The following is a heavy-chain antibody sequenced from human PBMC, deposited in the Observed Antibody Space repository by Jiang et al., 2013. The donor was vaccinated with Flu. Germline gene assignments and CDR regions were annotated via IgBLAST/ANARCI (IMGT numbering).Heavy chain of an antibody. CDR2: IIPIFGTA. D-gene: IGHD6-13*01. J-gene: IGHJ6*02. Sequence: SGAEVKKPGSSVRVSCKASGGTFSSHAISWVRQAPGQGLEWMGGIIPIFGTANYAQKFQGRVTIIADKSTTTAFMELSSLRSEDTAVYYCARGTAAAGTSDQYYHAMDVWGQGTTVTVPS. CDR1: GGTFSSHA. CDR3: ARGTAAAGTSDQYYHAMDV. V-gene: IGHV1-69*06.